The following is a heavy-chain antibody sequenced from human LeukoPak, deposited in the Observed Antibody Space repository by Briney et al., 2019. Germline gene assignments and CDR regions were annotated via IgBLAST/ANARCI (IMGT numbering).Heavy chain of an antibody. CDR3: AGHGGYYDTTGYLLPRLDY. Sequence: SETLSLTCTVSGGSISSYYWSWIRQPPGKGLEWIGYIYDSGSTNYNPSLKSRATISVDTSKNQFSLKLNSVTAADTAVYYCAGHGGYYDTTGYLLPRLDYWGQGTLVTVSS. V-gene: IGHV4-59*01. CDR1: GGSISSYY. CDR2: IYDSGST. D-gene: IGHD3-22*01. J-gene: IGHJ4*02.